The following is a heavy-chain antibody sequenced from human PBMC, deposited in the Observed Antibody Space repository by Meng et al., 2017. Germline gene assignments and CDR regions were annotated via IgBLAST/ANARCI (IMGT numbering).Heavy chain of an antibody. D-gene: IGHD5-24*01. CDR2: ISYTGSNQ. V-gene: IGHV3-30*04. CDR1: GFTFCVCA. Sequence: VHPGRSLSLSCELPGFTFCVCAMPRARQALGKGLAGVAVISYTGSNQYFADSVKGRFTISRDNSKNTLYLQMNTLRAEDTAVYYCAGSEMATTCFDYWGQGTLVTVSS. CDR3: AGSEMATTCFDY. J-gene: IGHJ4*02.